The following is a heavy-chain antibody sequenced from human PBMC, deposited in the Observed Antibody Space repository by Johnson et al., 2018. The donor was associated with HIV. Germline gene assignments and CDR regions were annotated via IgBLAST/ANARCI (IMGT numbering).Heavy chain of an antibody. CDR1: GFTFSSYW. V-gene: IGHV3-7*02. J-gene: IGHJ3*01. CDR3: ARNRPVSYGYRGAFDF. D-gene: IGHD5-18*01. Sequence: VQLVESGGGLVQPGGSLRLSCAASGFTFSSYWMSWVRQAPGKGLEWVANINQDGSEKYYVDSVKGRFPISRDNAMKSLYLQITSLRAEDTAVYYCARNRPVSYGYRGAFDFWGQGTMVTVSS. CDR2: INQDGSEK.